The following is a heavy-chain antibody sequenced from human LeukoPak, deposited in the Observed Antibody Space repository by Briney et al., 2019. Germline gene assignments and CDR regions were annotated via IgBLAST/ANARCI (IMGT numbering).Heavy chain of an antibody. J-gene: IGHJ4*02. CDR1: GGSISSSSYY. CDR3: ARDVDGYRYFDY. D-gene: IGHD6-25*01. CDR2: IYYSGST. V-gene: IGHV4-39*07. Sequence: SETLSLTCTVSGGSISSSSYYWGWIRQPPGKGLEWIGSIYYSGSTYYNPSLKSRVTISVDTSKNQFSLKLSSVTAAGTAVYYCARDVDGYRYFDYWGQGTLVTVSS.